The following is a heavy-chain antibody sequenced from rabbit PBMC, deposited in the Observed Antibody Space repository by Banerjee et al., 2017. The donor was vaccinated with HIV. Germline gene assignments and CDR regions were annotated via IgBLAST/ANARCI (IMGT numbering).Heavy chain of an antibody. D-gene: IGHD2-1*01. V-gene: IGHV1S40*01. CDR1: GFSFSSSYW. Sequence: QSLEESGGDLVKPGASLTLTCTASGFSFSSSYWICWVRQAPGKGLEWIACIVDGSEHTTYYASWAKGRFTISKTSSTTVTLQMTSLTAADTATYFCARDIDDYGDYADAPYYFSLWGPGTLVTVS. CDR3: ARDIDDYGDYADAPYYFSL. CDR2: IVDGSEHTT. J-gene: IGHJ4*01.